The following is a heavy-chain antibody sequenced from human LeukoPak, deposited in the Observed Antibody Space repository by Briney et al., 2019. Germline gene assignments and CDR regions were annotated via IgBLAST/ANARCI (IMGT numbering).Heavy chain of an antibody. J-gene: IGHJ4*02. Sequence: SETLSLTCAVYGGSFSGYYWSWIRQPPGEGLEWIGYIYYSGSTYYNPSLKSRLTISGDTSKDQFSLRLSSVTAADTAVYYCARGTWSSSIDYWGQGTLVTVSS. V-gene: IGHV4-30-4*08. CDR3: ARGTWSSSIDY. D-gene: IGHD6-6*01. CDR1: GGSFSGYY. CDR2: IYYSGST.